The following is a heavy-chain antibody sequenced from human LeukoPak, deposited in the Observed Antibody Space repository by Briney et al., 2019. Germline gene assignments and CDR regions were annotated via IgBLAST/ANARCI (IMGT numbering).Heavy chain of an antibody. CDR2: ISTYNGNT. CDR1: GYTFTNYD. V-gene: IGHV1-18*01. CDR3: ARPSDRYSSSWFFDY. D-gene: IGHD6-13*01. Sequence: ASVKVSCKASGYTFTNYDVSWVRQAPGQGLEWMGWISTYNGNTSYAQKVQGRVTMTTDTSTSTAYMELRSLRSDDTAVYYCARPSDRYSSSWFFDYWGQGTLVTVSS. J-gene: IGHJ4*02.